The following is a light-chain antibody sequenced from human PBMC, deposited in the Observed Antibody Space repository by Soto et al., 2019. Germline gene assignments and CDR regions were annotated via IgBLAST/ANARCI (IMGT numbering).Light chain of an antibody. CDR1: QSVSSN. J-gene: IGKJ4*01. CDR3: QHYYSWLT. Sequence: EIVMTQSPATLSVSPGERATLSCRASQSVSSNLAWYQQKPGQAPRLLIYGASTRATGIPARFSGSGSGTAFTLTISSLQAEDFAVYYCQHYYSWLTVGGGTKVEIK. V-gene: IGKV3-15*01. CDR2: GAS.